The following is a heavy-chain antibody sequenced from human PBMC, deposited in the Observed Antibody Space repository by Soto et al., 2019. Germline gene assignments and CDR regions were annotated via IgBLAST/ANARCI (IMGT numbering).Heavy chain of an antibody. V-gene: IGHV3-9*01. CDR1: GFTFDDYA. CDR2: ISWNSGSI. D-gene: IGHD3-16*01. J-gene: IGHJ6*04. CDR3: AKDVMITFGGVAGSLDV. Sequence: DVQLVESGGGLEQPGRSLRLSCAASGFTFDDYAMHWVRQAPGKGLEWVPGISWNSGSIGYADSVKGRFTISRDNAKNSLYLQMNSLRAEDTALYYCAKDVMITFGGVAGSLDVWGKGTTVTVSS.